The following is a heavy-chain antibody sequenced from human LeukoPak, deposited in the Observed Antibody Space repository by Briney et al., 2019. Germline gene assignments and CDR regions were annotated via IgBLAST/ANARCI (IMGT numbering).Heavy chain of an antibody. V-gene: IGHV4-39*07. Sequence: PSETLSLTCTVSGGSISSSSYYWGWIRQPPGKGLEWIGSIYYSGSTYYNPSLKSRVTISVDTSKYQFSLKLSSVTAADTAVYYCARFNSGSYQHYFDYWGQGTLVTVSS. CDR1: GGSISSSSYY. CDR2: IYYSGST. J-gene: IGHJ4*02. CDR3: ARFNSGSYQHYFDY. D-gene: IGHD1-26*01.